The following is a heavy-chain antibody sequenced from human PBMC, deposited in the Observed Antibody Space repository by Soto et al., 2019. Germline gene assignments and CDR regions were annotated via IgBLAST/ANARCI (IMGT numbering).Heavy chain of an antibody. CDR3: AKKGHSGYALGLEDYYYYYMDV. J-gene: IGHJ6*03. CDR1: GFTFSSYS. CDR2: ISSSSSTI. Sequence: GGSLRLSCAASGFTFSSYSMNWVRQAPGKGLEWVSYISSSSSTIYYADSVKGRFTISRDNAKNTLYLQMNSLRAEDTAVYYCAKKGHSGYALGLEDYYYYYMDVWGKGTTVTVSS. V-gene: IGHV3-48*01. D-gene: IGHD5-12*01.